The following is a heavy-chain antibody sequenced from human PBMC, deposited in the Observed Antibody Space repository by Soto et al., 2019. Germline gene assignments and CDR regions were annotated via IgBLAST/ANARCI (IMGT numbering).Heavy chain of an antibody. Sequence: PGGSLRLSCAASGFTFSDYYMSWIRQAPGKGLEWVSYISSSGSTIYYADSVKGRFTISRDNAKNSLYLQMNSLRAEDTAVYYCARDWFPLPHPTSTKTTVTTRYYYYMDVWGKGTTVTVSS. J-gene: IGHJ6*03. V-gene: IGHV3-11*01. CDR3: ARDWFPLPHPTSTKTTVTTRYYYYMDV. D-gene: IGHD4-17*01. CDR2: ISSSGSTI. CDR1: GFTFSDYY.